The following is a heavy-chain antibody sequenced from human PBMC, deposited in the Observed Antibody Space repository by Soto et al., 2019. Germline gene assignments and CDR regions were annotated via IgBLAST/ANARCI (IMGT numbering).Heavy chain of an antibody. V-gene: IGHV1-58*01. D-gene: IGHD6-13*01. CDR1: GFTFTSSA. CDR3: AGGLRERRYSSSWTPAEGYYYSGRYV. J-gene: IGHJ6*04. Sequence: SVKVSCKASGFTFTSSAVQWVRQARGQRLEWIGWIVVGSGNTNYAQKFQERVTITRDMSTSTAYMELSSLRSEDTAVYYCAGGLRERRYSSSWTPAEGYYYSGRYVGGKGHTLTVP. CDR2: IVVGSGNT.